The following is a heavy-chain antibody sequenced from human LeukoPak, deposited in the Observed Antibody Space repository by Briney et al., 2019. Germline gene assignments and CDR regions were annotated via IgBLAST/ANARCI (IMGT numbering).Heavy chain of an antibody. CDR1: GGSISSSSYY. V-gene: IGHV4-39*01. Sequence: SETLPLTCTVSGGSISSSSYYWGWIRQPPGKGLEWIGSIYYSGSTYYNPSLKSRVTISVDTSKNQFSLKLSSVTAADTAVYYCARRHYYDSSGYYWGQGTLVTVSS. CDR2: IYYSGST. CDR3: ARRHYYDSSGYY. J-gene: IGHJ4*02. D-gene: IGHD3-22*01.